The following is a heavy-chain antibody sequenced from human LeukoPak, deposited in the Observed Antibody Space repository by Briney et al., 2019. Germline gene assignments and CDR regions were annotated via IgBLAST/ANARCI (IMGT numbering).Heavy chain of an antibody. CDR2: ISSSGNTI. Sequence: GGSLRLSCAASGFTFSSYEMNWVRQAPGKGLEWVSYISSSGNTIYYADSVKGRFTISRDNAKNSLYLQMNSLRAEDTAVYYCARDNGSSGYSSEYFQHWGQGTLVTVSS. J-gene: IGHJ1*01. D-gene: IGHD3-22*01. CDR3: ARDNGSSGYSSEYFQH. V-gene: IGHV3-48*03. CDR1: GFTFSSYE.